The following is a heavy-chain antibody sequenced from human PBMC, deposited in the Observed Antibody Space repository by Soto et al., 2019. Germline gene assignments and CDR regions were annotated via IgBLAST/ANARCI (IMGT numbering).Heavy chain of an antibody. V-gene: IGHV3-48*03. Sequence: GGSLRLSCAASGFTFSSYEMNWVRQAPGEVLEWVSYNSSSGSTIYYADTVKGRFNISRDNAKNSLYLQMNSLRADDTAVYYCARGSIAVAASLFDYWGQGTLVTVSS. J-gene: IGHJ4*02. CDR2: NSSSGSTI. CDR1: GFTFSSYE. CDR3: ARGSIAVAASLFDY. D-gene: IGHD6-19*01.